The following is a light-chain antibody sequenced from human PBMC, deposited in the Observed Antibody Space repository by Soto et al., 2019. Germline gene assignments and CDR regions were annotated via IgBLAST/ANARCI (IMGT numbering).Light chain of an antibody. CDR3: CSFAGSFYV. J-gene: IGLJ1*01. CDR2: EVS. V-gene: IGLV2-11*01. CDR1: SRDVDAYDF. Sequence: QSVLTQPRSVSGSPGQSVAISCTGTSRDVDAYDFVSWYQHHPGKAPKLIISEVSKRPSGVSHRFSGSKSGNTASLTISGLLAEDEADYFCCSFAGSFYVFGNGTKVTVL.